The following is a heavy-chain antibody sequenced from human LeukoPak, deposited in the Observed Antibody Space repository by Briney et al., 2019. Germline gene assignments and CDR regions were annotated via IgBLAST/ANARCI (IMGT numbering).Heavy chain of an antibody. V-gene: IGHV4-59*01. CDR2: IYYSGST. D-gene: IGHD5-24*01. CDR1: GGSISSYY. CDR3: ARGERDGYNSIDY. J-gene: IGHJ4*02. Sequence: PSETLSLTCTVSGGSISSYYWSWIRQPPGEGLEWIGYIYYSGSTNYNPSLKSRVTISVDTSKNQFSLKLSSVTAADTAVYYCARGERDGYNSIDYWGQGTLVTVSS.